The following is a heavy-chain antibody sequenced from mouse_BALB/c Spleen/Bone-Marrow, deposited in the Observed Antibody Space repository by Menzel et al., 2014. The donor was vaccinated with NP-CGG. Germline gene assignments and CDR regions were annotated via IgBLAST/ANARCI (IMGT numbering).Heavy chain of an antibody. CDR2: IHYSGST. CDR3: ARGYCYDSSRYAMDY. Sequence: EVKLEESGPDLVKPSQSLSLTCTVTGYSITSGYSWHWIRQFPGNKLEWMGYIHYSGSTNYSPSLKSRISITRDTSKNQFFLQLNSETTEETATYYGARGYCYDSSRYAMDYWGQGTSVTVSS. D-gene: IGHD1-1*01. V-gene: IGHV3-1*02. CDR1: GYSITSGYS. J-gene: IGHJ4*01.